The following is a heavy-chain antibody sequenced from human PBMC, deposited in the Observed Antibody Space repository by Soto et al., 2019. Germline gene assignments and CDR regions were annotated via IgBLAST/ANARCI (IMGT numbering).Heavy chain of an antibody. J-gene: IGHJ6*04. CDR3: ADPLDLDV. V-gene: IGHV3-7*01. CDR2: IKPDGDEE. Sequence: GGSLRLSCAASGFSFSTSWMSWVRQAAGKGLEWVATIKPDGDEEYYVDSVKGRFTISRDNAKNSLYLQMNNLRAEDTSVFYCADPLDLDVWGKGATVTVSS. CDR1: GFSFSTSW.